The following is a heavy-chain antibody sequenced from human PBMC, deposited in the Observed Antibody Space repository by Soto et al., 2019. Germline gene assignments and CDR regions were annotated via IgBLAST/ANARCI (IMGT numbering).Heavy chain of an antibody. J-gene: IGHJ4*02. CDR2: VSAYNRNT. D-gene: IGHD1-26*01. Sequence: QVQLVQSGPEVKKPGASVKVSCKGSGYTFANDGVTWVRQAPGQGLERLGWVSAYNRNTDYAQKFEDRATMTIDTSTNTAYLELRGLTPDDTAVYYCARERRWEPFLYWGQGTL. CDR3: ARERRWEPFLY. V-gene: IGHV1-18*01. CDR1: GYTFANDG.